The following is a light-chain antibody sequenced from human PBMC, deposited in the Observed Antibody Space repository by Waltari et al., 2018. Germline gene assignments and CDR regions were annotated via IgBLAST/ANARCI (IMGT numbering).Light chain of an antibody. Sequence: ALTQPPSVSGSPGQSITISCPGSSHDIGNSNHVFCYQHHPGKAPRLIISEVTERPSGVSDRFSGSKSGNTASLTISELQAEDEADYYCLSYTTRISFVFGGGTKLSVL. CDR3: LSYTTRISFV. J-gene: IGLJ2*01. V-gene: IGLV2-23*02. CDR2: EVT. CDR1: SHDIGNSNH.